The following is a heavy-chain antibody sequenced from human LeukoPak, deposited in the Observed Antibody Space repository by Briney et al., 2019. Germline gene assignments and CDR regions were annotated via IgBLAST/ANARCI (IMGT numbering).Heavy chain of an antibody. D-gene: IGHD1-26*01. CDR3: ARGRGGSYQSPGQYFQH. J-gene: IGHJ1*01. CDR1: GGSFSGYY. V-gene: IGHV4-34*01. Sequence: SETLSLTCAVYGGSFSGYYWSWIRQPPGKGLEWIGEINHSGSTNYNPSLKSRVTISVDTSKNQFSLKLSSVTAADTAVYYCARGRGGSYQSPGQYFQHWGQGTLVTVSS. CDR2: INHSGST.